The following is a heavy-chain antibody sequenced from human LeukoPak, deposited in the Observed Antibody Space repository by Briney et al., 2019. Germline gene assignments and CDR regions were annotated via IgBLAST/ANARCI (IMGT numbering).Heavy chain of an antibody. CDR2: ISWDSSTT. CDR3: VKGGDSSGYLGHA. CDR1: GFKFDAYA. V-gene: IGHV3-9*01. Sequence: GGSLRLSCAASGFKFDAYAMFWVRQAPGKGLEWASGISWDSSTTYYAGSVKGRFTISRDSAKKSLYLQMDSLTTEDSALYYCVKGGDSSGYLGHAWGQGTLVTVSS. D-gene: IGHD3-22*01. J-gene: IGHJ5*02.